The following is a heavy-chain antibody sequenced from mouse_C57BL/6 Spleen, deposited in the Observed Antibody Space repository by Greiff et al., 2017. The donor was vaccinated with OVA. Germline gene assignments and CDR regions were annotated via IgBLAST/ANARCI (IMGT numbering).Heavy chain of an antibody. D-gene: IGHD1-1*01. V-gene: IGHV2-2*01. CDR2: IWSGGST. CDR3: ARKNYGSFYAMDD. Sequence: VKLMESGPGLVQPSQSLSITCTVSGFSLTSYGVHWVRQSPGKGLEWLGVIWSGGSTDYNAAFISRLSISKDNSKSQVFFKMNSLQADDTAIYNCARKNYGSFYAMDDWGKGTSVTVPS. CDR1: GFSLTSYG. J-gene: IGHJ4*01.